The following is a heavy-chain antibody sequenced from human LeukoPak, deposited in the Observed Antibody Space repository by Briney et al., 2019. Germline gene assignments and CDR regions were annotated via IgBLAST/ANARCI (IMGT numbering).Heavy chain of an antibody. CDR1: GGTFSSYA. CDR3: ARGGSSYNDEHEEFDY. J-gene: IGHJ4*02. Sequence: SVKVSCKASGGTFSSYAISWVRRAPGQGLEWMGGIIPIFGTANYAQKFQGRVTITADESTSTAYMELSSLRSEDTAVYYCARGGSSYNDEHEEFDYWGQGTVVTVSS. V-gene: IGHV1-69*13. CDR2: IIPIFGTA. D-gene: IGHD3-22*01.